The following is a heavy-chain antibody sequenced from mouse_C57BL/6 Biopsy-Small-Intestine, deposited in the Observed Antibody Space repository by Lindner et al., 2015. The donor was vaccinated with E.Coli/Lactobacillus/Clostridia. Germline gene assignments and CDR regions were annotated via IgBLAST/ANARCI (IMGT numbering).Heavy chain of an antibody. D-gene: IGHD1-1*01. V-gene: IGHV14-4*01. J-gene: IGHJ3*01. CDR1: GFNIKDDY. Sequence: VQLQESGAELVRPGASVKLSCTASGFNIKDDYMHWVKQRPEQGLEWIGRIDPENGDTEYASKFQGKATITADTSSNTAYLQLSSLTSEDTAVYYCTPHYYGSSWFAYWGQGTLVTVSA. CDR3: TPHYYGSSWFAY. CDR2: IDPENGDT.